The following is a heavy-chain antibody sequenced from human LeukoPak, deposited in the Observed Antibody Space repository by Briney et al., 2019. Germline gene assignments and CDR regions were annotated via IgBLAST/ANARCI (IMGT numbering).Heavy chain of an antibody. CDR3: TRATSYQTGGPDAFEI. Sequence: PGGSLRLSCAASGFIFSDHYMDWVRQTPGKGLEWVGRSRNKPSAYTTEYAASVKGRFTVSRDDSKNSLYLQMNSLKIEDTAVYYCTRATSYQTGGPDAFEIWGQGKMVTVSS. CDR1: GFIFSDHY. D-gene: IGHD2-2*01. CDR2: SRNKPSAYTT. V-gene: IGHV3-72*01. J-gene: IGHJ3*02.